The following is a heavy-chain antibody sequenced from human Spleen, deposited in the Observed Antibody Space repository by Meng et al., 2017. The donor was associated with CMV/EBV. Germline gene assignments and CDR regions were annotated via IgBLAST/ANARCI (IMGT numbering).Heavy chain of an antibody. J-gene: IGHJ4*02. D-gene: IGHD3-16*01. V-gene: IGHV3-21*01. CDR1: GFIFSSYT. CDR2: ISSGSSHI. CDR3: AREGMISFGGAGVDY. Sequence: ETLSLTCAASGFIFSSYTMNWVRQAPGKGLEWVSSISSGSSHIDYADSVQGRFTISRDNAKNSLYLEMNSLRAEDTAIYYCAREGMISFGGAGVDYWGQGTLVTVSS.